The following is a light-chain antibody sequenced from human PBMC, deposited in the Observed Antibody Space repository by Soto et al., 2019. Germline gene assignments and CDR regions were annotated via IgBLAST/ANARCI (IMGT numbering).Light chain of an antibody. CDR1: QSVLYSSNNKNY. Sequence: DIVMTQSPDSLAVSLGERDTINCKSSQSVLYSSNNKNYLAWYQQKPGQPPKLLIYWASTRESVVPDRFSSNGSGTASTLTISSLQAEDVAVYYCQQYYSTPFTFGPGTKVDIK. CDR2: WAS. J-gene: IGKJ3*01. V-gene: IGKV4-1*01. CDR3: QQYYSTPFT.